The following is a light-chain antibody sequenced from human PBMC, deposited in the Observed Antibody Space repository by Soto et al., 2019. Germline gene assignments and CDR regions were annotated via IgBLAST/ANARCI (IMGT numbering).Light chain of an antibody. J-gene: IGKJ1*01. CDR3: QQYNSDSRT. CDR1: QSISTW. V-gene: IGKV1-5*01. CDR2: DAS. Sequence: DIQMTQSPSTLSASVGDRVTITCRASQSISTWLAWSQQKPGNAPKLLIFDASNLESGVPSRFSGSGSGTEFTLTLGRLRPDDFAAYYCQQYNSDSRTFGQGTELDIK.